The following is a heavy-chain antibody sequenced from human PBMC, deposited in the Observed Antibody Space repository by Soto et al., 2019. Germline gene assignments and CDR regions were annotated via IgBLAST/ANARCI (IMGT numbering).Heavy chain of an antibody. D-gene: IGHD2-15*01. J-gene: IGHJ4*02. CDR3: SRAYCSGGSCYVFGY. Sequence: PGGSLRLSCTASGFSFGDYAISWFRRAPGKGLEWVGFIRSKMYGGTIEYAASVRGGFTISRDDSKSIAYLQVNSLKTEDTAVYYCSRAYCSGGSCYVFGYWGQGTQVTVS. CDR1: GFSFGDYA. CDR2: IRSKMYGGTI. V-gene: IGHV3-49*03.